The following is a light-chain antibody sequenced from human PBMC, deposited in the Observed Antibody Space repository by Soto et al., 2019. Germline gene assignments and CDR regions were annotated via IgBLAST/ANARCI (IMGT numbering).Light chain of an antibody. Sequence: EIVMTQSPATLSVSPGERATLSCRASQSVSSNVAWYQQKPGQAPRLLIYGASTRATGIPARFSVSGSGTACTITISSLQSEDGEVYYCQQYNHWPRTFGQGTKVDI. CDR2: GAS. J-gene: IGKJ1*01. CDR1: QSVSSN. CDR3: QQYNHWPRT. V-gene: IGKV3-15*01.